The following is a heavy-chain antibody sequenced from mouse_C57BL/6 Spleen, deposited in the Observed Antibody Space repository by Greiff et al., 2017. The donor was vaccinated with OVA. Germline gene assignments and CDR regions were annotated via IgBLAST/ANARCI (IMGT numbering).Heavy chain of an antibody. J-gene: IGHJ2*01. D-gene: IGHD4-1*01. V-gene: IGHV1-61*01. Sequence: QVQLQQPGAELVRPGSSVKLSCKASGYTFTSYWMDWVKQRPGQGLEWIGNIYPSDSETHYNQKFKDKATLTVDKSSSTAYMQLSSLTSEDSAVYYCARGTNWEGGDYWGQGTTLTVSS. CDR1: GYTFTSYW. CDR3: ARGTNWEGGDY. CDR2: IYPSDSET.